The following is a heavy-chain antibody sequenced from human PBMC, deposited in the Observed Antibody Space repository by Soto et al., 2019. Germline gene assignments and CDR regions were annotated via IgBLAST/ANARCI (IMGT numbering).Heavy chain of an antibody. Sequence: QVHLQESGPGLVKPSGTLSLTCGVSGGSISSINWWSWVRQTPGKGLEWIGEIYYSGSTNYNPSLTSQVTMSIDKSKNQFFLNLTSVTAADTALYYCARSSGVSATNWFDAWGQGTLVTVSS. D-gene: IGHD3-10*01. CDR3: ARSSGVSATNWFDA. CDR2: IYYSGST. J-gene: IGHJ5*02. CDR1: GGSISSINW. V-gene: IGHV4-4*02.